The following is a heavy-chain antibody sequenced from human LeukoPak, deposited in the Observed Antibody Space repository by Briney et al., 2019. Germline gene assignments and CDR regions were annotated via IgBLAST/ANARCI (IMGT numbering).Heavy chain of an antibody. Sequence: ASVRVSCKASGGTFSSYAMSWVRQAPGQGLEWMGGIIPIFGTAKYAQKLKGRVTITADESTSTAYMELSSLRSEDTAVYYCAAAVGATDFDYWGQGTLVTVSS. V-gene: IGHV1-69*13. CDR1: GGTFSSYA. D-gene: IGHD1-26*01. CDR3: AAAVGATDFDY. J-gene: IGHJ4*02. CDR2: IIPIFGTA.